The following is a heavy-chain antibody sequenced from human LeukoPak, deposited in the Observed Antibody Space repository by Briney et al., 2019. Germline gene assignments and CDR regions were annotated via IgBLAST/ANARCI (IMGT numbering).Heavy chain of an antibody. Sequence: GGSLRLSCAASGFTFSSYWMSWVRQAPGKGLEWVANIKQDGSEKYYVGSVKGRFTISRDNAKNSLYLQMNSLRAEDTAVYYCARVRRLGYFDYWGQGTLVTVSS. CDR2: IKQDGSEK. CDR1: GFTFSSYW. CDR3: ARVRRLGYFDY. J-gene: IGHJ4*02. D-gene: IGHD4-17*01. V-gene: IGHV3-7*01.